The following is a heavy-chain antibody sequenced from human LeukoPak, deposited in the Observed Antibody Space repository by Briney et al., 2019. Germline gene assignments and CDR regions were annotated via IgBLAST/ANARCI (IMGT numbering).Heavy chain of an antibody. J-gene: IGHJ4*02. V-gene: IGHV3-7*01. CDR1: GFTFTTYW. CDR2: IKQDGTEK. CDR3: ARVFAEYSYGHFDY. Sequence: GGSLRLSCAASGFTFTTYWMSWVRQAPGKGLEWVANIKQDGTEKYYVDSVKGRFTISRDNAKNSLYLQMNSLRAEDTAVYYCARVFAEYSYGHFDYWGQGTLVTVSS. D-gene: IGHD5-18*01.